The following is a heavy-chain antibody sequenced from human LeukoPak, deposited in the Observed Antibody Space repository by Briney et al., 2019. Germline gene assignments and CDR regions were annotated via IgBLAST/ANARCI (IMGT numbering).Heavy chain of an antibody. J-gene: IGHJ3*02. D-gene: IGHD3-16*01. CDR3: ARGSTVPTFGGAFDI. Sequence: ASVKVSCKASGYTFTSYDISWVRQAPGQGLEWMGRINPNSGGTNYAQKLQGRVTMTTDTSTSTAYMELRSLRSDDTAVYYCARGSTVPTFGGAFDIWGQGTMVTVSS. CDR1: GYTFTSYD. V-gene: IGHV1-18*01. CDR2: INPNSGGT.